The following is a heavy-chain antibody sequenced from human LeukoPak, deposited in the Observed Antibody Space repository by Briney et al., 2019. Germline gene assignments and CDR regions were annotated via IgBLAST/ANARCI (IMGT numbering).Heavy chain of an antibody. D-gene: IGHD3-10*01. CDR2: MSGSGGNT. J-gene: IGHJ4*02. V-gene: IGHV3-23*01. CDR1: GFTFSNYA. CDR3: AKDLTTGASGSYLDTYFDY. Sequence: AGGSLRLSCGASGFTFSNYAISWVRRARGRGLEWVSGMSGSGGNTFYADSVKGRFTISRDNSKNTLYLQMDNLRAEDTALYYCAKDLTTGASGSYLDTYFDYWGQGTLVTVSS.